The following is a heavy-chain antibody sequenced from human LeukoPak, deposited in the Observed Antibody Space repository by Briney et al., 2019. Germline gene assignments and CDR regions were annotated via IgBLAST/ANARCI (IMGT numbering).Heavy chain of an antibody. CDR2: INPNSGGT. Sequence: GASVKVSFKASGYTFTGYYMHWVRQAPGQGLEWMGWINPNSGGTNYAQKFQGRVTMTRDTSISTAYMELSRLRSDDTAVYYCARGSIVAVPAATWFDPWGQGTLVTVSS. CDR1: GYTFTGYY. CDR3: ARGSIVAVPAATWFDP. D-gene: IGHD2-2*01. V-gene: IGHV1-2*02. J-gene: IGHJ5*02.